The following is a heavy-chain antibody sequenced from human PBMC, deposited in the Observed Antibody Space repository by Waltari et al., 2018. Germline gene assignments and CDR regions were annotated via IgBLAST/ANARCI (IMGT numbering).Heavy chain of an antibody. J-gene: IGHJ4*02. D-gene: IGHD2-2*01. Sequence: EVQRVGSGGGLVQHGGSPILSCAASRVTVGNNYINWVRQAPGKGLEWVSTIYSGGQTYYADYGKGRFTISRDNPKNTVYLQMNSLRPDDTAVYYCTRGVVASAAASYWGQGTLVTVSS. V-gene: IGHV3-66*01. CDR3: TRGVVASAAASY. CDR2: IYSGGQT. CDR1: RVTVGNNY.